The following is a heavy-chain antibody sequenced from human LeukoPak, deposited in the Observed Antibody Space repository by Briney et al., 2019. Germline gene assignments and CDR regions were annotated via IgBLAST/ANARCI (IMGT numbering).Heavy chain of an antibody. CDR3: AKDYYDRIDAFHI. CDR1: GFTFSSYS. CDR2: ISSSSSTI. V-gene: IGHV3-48*01. J-gene: IGHJ3*02. D-gene: IGHD3-22*01. Sequence: GGSLRLSCAASGFTFSSYSMNWVRQAPGKGLEWVSYISSSSSTIYYADSVKGRFTIFRDNSKNTLYLQMNTLRAEDTAVYYCAKDYYDRIDAFHIWGQGTLVTVSS.